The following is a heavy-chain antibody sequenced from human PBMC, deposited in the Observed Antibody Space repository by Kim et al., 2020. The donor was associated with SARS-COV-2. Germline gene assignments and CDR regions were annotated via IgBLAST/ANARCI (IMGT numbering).Heavy chain of an antibody. CDR2: INPNSGHT. CDR1: GYTFVNNG. CDR3: ARVSVVIPAPFDF. Sequence: VKVSCKTSGYTFVNNGVTWVRQAPGRGLEWVGWINPNSGHTKYARSLLDRVIMTTDTSASTAYMELRSLRSDDTAVYYCARVSVVIPAPFDFWGQGTLVTVSS. D-gene: IGHD2-15*01. J-gene: IGHJ4*02. V-gene: IGHV1-18*01.